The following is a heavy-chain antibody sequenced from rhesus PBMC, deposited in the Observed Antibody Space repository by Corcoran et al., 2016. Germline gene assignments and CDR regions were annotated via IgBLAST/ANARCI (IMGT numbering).Heavy chain of an antibody. CDR3: ASGYCTGSGCYAFDY. CDR1: GFTSRSYG. V-gene: IGHV3-54*02. D-gene: IGHD2-21*01. CDR2: ESYVGSKK. J-gene: IGHJ4*01. Sequence: EVQLVESGGGLVQPGGSLRLSCAASGFTSRSYGMHWVRQATEKGREWVGVESYVGSKKYYEEPGKDRFTISRDNSKNMLYLQMNTLKLEDTAVYYCASGYCTGSGCYAFDYWGQGVLVTVSS.